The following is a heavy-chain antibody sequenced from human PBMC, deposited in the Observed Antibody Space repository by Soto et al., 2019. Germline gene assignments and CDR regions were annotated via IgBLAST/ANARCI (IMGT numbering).Heavy chain of an antibody. CDR1: GGSISTNTW. CDR3: ARVRAGCSTSSCYLED. Sequence: SETLCLTCTVSGGSISTNTWWDWVRQSPEKGLEWIGEAHPSGDTNYHPSLKSRVTISLDRSNNQFSLRLTSVTAADTAVYFCARVRAGCSTSSCYLEDWGQGTLVTVS. CDR2: AHPSGDT. D-gene: IGHD2-2*01. J-gene: IGHJ4*02. V-gene: IGHV4-4*02.